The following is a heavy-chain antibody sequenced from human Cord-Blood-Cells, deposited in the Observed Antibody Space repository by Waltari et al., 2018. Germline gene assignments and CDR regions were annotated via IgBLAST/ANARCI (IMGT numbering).Heavy chain of an antibody. J-gene: IGHJ4*02. CDR1: GFTFSSYG. V-gene: IGHV3-30*02. Sequence: QVQLVESGGGVVQPGGSLRLSCAASGFTFSSYGMHWVRQAPGKGLEWVAFIRYDGSNKYYADSVKGRFTIFRDNSKNTLYLQMNSLRAEDTAVYYCAKWGVVPAAMGFDYWGQGTLVTVSS. CDR2: IRYDGSNK. CDR3: AKWGVVPAAMGFDY. D-gene: IGHD2-2*01.